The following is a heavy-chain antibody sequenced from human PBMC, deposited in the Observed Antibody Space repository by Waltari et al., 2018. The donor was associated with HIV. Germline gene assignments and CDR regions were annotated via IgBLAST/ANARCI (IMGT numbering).Heavy chain of an antibody. CDR2: IKSKTEGWTT. Sequence: EVQLVESGGGLVKPGGSLRLSSSTPGVSFSHARLNWVRQPPGQGPEWVGQIKSKTEGWTTDYAAPVKGRFTISRDDSKNMLFLEMNSLNTDDTASYYCTVGKSSGYYWGQGTLVTVSS. CDR3: TVGKSSGYY. J-gene: IGHJ4*02. D-gene: IGHD3-22*01. V-gene: IGHV3-15*01. CDR1: GVSFSHAR.